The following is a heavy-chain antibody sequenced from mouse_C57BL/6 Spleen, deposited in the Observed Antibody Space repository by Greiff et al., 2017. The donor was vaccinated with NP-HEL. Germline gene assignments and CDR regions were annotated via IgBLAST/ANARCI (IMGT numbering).Heavy chain of an antibody. CDR1: GFSLTSYG. J-gene: IGHJ1*03. CDR2: IWSGGST. D-gene: IGHD1-1*01. CDR3: ARTGYYGSRGSWYFDV. V-gene: IGHV2-2*01. Sequence: VKLMESGPGLVQPSQSLSITCTVSGFSLTSYGVHWVRQSPGKGLEWLGVIWSGGSTDYNAAFISRLSISKDNSKSQVFFKMNSLQADDTAIYYCARTGYYGSRGSWYFDVWGTGTTVTVSS.